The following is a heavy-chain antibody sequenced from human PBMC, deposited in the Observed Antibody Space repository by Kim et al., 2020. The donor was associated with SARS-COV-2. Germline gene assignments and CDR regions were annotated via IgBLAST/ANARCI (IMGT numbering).Heavy chain of an antibody. CDR1: GFTFSSYA. Sequence: GGSLRLSCEASGFTFSSYAMSWVRQAPGKGLEWVSAIGSSGDTTYSADSVKGRFTISRDNTKNTLSLQMNSLRAEDTAIYYCAKAYDFGSSGYPRGPVYWGAGPLVTFS. V-gene: IGHV3-23*01. CDR3: AKAYDFGSSGYPRGPVY. D-gene: IGHD3-22*01. CDR2: IGSSGDTT. J-gene: IGHJ4*02.